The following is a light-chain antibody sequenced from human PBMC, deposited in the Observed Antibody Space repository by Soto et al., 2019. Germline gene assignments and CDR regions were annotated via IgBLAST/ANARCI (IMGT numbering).Light chain of an antibody. Sequence: EIVLTQSPGTLSLSPGERATLSCRASQSVSSNYLAWYQQKPGQAPKVLTYRASIRATGIPDRFTGSGSGTDFTLTISRLEPEDFAVYYCQQYGSSPLTFGGGTKV. CDR2: RAS. J-gene: IGKJ4*01. CDR1: QSVSSNY. CDR3: QQYGSSPLT. V-gene: IGKV3-20*01.